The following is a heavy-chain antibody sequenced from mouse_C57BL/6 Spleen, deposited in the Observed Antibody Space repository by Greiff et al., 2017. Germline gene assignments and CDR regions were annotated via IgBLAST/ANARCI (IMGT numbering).Heavy chain of an antibody. Sequence: EVKLQESGGGLVKPGGSLKLSCAASGFTFSDYGMHWVRQAPEKGLEWVAYISSGSSTIYYADTVKGRFTISRDNAKNTLFLQMTSLRSEDTAMYYCARPDGNYVYAMDYWGQGTSVTVSS. J-gene: IGHJ4*01. CDR3: ARPDGNYVYAMDY. CDR2: ISSGSSTI. V-gene: IGHV5-17*01. CDR1: GFTFSDYG. D-gene: IGHD2-1*01.